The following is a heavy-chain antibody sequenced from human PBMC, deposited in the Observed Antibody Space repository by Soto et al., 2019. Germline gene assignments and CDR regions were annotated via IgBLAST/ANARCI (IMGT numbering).Heavy chain of an antibody. Sequence: PGESLKISCKGSGYSFTSYWIGWVRQMPGKGLEWMGIIYPGDSATRYSPSFQGQVTISADKSISTAYLQWSSLKASDTAMYYCARRLRVVVVAASSPTDAFDIWGQGTMVTVSS. V-gene: IGHV5-51*01. CDR2: IYPGDSAT. J-gene: IGHJ3*02. CDR1: GYSFTSYW. CDR3: ARRLRVVVVAASSPTDAFDI. D-gene: IGHD2-15*01.